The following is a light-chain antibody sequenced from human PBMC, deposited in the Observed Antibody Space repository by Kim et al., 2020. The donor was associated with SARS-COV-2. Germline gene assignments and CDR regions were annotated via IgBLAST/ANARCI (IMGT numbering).Light chain of an antibody. CDR1: ALPKQY. CDR2: KDS. CDR3: QSADSSGTSWV. J-gene: IGLJ3*02. Sequence: PRQTAKITCSGDALPKQYAYWYQQKPGQAPVLVIYKDSERPSGIPERFSGSSSGTTVTLTISGVQAEDEADYYCQSADSSGTSWVFGGGTQLTVL. V-gene: IGLV3-25*03.